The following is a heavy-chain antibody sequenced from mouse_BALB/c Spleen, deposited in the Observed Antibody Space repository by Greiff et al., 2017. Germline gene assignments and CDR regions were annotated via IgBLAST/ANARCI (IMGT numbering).Heavy chain of an antibody. Sequence: EVHLVESGGGLVKPGGSLKLSCAASGFTFSSYAMSWVRQTPEKRLEWVASISSGGSTYYPDSVKGRFTISRDNARNILYLQMSSLRSEDTAMYYCAREFIPYFDYWGQGTTLTVSS. CDR1: GFTFSSYA. CDR3: AREFIPYFDY. CDR2: ISSGGST. V-gene: IGHV5-6-5*01. D-gene: IGHD1-1*01. J-gene: IGHJ2*01.